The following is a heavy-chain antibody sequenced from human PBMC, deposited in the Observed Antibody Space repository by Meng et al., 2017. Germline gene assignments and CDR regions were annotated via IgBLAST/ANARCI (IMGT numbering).Heavy chain of an antibody. Sequence: QLVGSGGGLVQSGGSLRLSCTASGLTFRNYWMHWVRQAPGKGLVWVSRIKPDGTMTVYADSVKGRFTISRDNAKNTLYLQMNSLRSDDTAVYYCARSDWFDPWGQGTLVTVSS. CDR1: GLTFRNYW. V-gene: IGHV3-74*01. CDR3: ARSDWFDP. J-gene: IGHJ5*02. CDR2: IKPDGTMT.